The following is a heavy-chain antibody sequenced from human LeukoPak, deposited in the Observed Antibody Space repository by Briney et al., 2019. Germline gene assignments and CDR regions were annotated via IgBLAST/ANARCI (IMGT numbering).Heavy chain of an antibody. V-gene: IGHV1-18*01. Sequence: ASVKVSRKASGGTFSSYAISWVRQAPGQGLEWMGWISAYNGNTNYAQKLQGRVTMTTDTSTSTAYMELRSLRSDDTAVYYCASSSSEYYYYMDVWGKGTTVTVSS. J-gene: IGHJ6*03. CDR2: ISAYNGNT. D-gene: IGHD6-6*01. CDR1: GGTFSSYA. CDR3: ASSSSEYYYYMDV.